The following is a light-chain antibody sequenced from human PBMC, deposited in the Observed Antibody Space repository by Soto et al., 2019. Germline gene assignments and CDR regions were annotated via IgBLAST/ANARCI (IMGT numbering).Light chain of an antibody. CDR3: QQYGTPGT. Sequence: ELVLTQSPGTLSLSPGERATLSCRASQSVSSSYLAWYKQKPGQAPRLLIYGASNRATGIPDRFSGSGSGTEFTLTISRLEPEDFAVYYCQQYGTPGTFGHGTQVDIK. V-gene: IGKV3-20*01. CDR1: QSVSSSY. J-gene: IGKJ1*01. CDR2: GAS.